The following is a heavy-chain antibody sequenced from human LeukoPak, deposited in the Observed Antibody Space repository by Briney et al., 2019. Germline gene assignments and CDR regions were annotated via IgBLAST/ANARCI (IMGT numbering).Heavy chain of an antibody. CDR2: LYYSGGT. CDR3: ARDSSSWHRPYYGMDV. J-gene: IGHJ6*02. V-gene: IGHV4-39*07. CDR1: GGSISSSSYY. Sequence: SETLSLTCTVSGGSISSSSYYWGWIRQPPGKGLEWIGSLYYSGGTYYNPSLKSRATIAVDTSKNQISLRVSSVTAADTAVYYCARDSSSWHRPYYGMDVWGQGTTVTVSS. D-gene: IGHD6-13*01.